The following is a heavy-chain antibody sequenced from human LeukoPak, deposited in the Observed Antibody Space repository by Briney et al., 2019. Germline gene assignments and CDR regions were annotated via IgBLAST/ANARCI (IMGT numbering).Heavy chain of an antibody. CDR1: GYTFTSYG. J-gene: IGHJ6*02. D-gene: IGHD4-17*01. Sequence: ASVKVSCKASGYTFTSYGISWVRQAPGQGLEWMGWISAYNGNTNYAQKLQGRVTMTTDTPTSTAYMELSSLGSEDTAVYYCARDPPGTTVTPIGGMDVWGQGTTVTVSS. V-gene: IGHV1-18*01. CDR2: ISAYNGNT. CDR3: ARDPPGTTVTPIGGMDV.